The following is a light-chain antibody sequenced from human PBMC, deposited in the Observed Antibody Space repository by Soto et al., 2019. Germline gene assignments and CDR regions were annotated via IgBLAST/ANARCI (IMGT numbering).Light chain of an antibody. Sequence: EIILTQSPATLSVSPGERATLSCRASQSVVSNLAWYQQRPGQAPRLLIYRASTRAPGIPARFSGSGAGTEFTLTISSLQSEDFAVYSCQQYNNWPQTFGQGTKLEIK. CDR1: QSVVSN. J-gene: IGKJ2*01. CDR2: RAS. V-gene: IGKV3-15*01. CDR3: QQYNNWPQT.